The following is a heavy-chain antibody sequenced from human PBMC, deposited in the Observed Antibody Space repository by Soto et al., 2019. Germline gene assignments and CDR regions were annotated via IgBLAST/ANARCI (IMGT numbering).Heavy chain of an antibody. CDR2: ISAHNGNT. CDR1: GYAFTTYG. D-gene: IGHD1-1*01. J-gene: IGHJ4*02. V-gene: IGHV1-18*01. Sequence: QVHLVQSGAEVKKPGASVKVSCKGSGYAFTTYGITWVRQAPGQGLEWMGWISAHNGNTNYAQKLQGRVTVTRDTSTSPASMDLRSLRSDDTAVYYCARGRYGDYWGQGALVTVSS. CDR3: ARGRYGDY.